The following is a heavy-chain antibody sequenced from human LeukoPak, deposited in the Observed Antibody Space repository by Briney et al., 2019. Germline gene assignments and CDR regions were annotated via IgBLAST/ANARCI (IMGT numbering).Heavy chain of an antibody. CDR1: GFTFSSYE. J-gene: IGHJ5*02. V-gene: IGHV3-48*03. D-gene: IGHD3-22*01. CDR2: ISSSGSTI. Sequence: GGSLRLSCAASGFTFSSYEMNWVRQAPGKGLEWVSYISSSGSTIYYADSVKGRFTISRDNAKNSLYLQMNSLRAEDTAVYYCARGAYDSSGYYPNWFDPWGQGTPVTVSS. CDR3: ARGAYDSSGYYPNWFDP.